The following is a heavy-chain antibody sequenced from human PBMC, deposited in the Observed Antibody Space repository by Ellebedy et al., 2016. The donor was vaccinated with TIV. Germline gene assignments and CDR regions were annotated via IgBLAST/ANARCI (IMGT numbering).Heavy chain of an antibody. CDR3: ARLSDANYGNDF. D-gene: IGHD4-11*01. Sequence: SETLSLXXTVSGGAISSSSYYWTWIRQPPGKGLEWIGSIYYSGSTHYNASLRGRVTMSVDTSKNQFSLKMNDVTAADTAVFYCARLSDANYGNDFWGQGTLVTVSS. V-gene: IGHV4-39*01. J-gene: IGHJ4*02. CDR1: GGAISSSSYY. CDR2: IYYSGST.